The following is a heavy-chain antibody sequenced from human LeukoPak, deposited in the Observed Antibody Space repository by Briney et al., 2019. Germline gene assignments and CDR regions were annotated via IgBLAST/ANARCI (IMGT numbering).Heavy chain of an antibody. CDR3: ARDEKAVAAYYYYYYMDV. CDR1: GYTFTGYY. V-gene: IGHV1-2*02. D-gene: IGHD6-19*01. Sequence: ASVKVSCKASGYTFTGYYMHWVRQAPGQGLEWMGWINPNSGGTNYAQEFQGRVTMTRDTSISTAYMELSRLRSDDTAVYYCARDEKAVAAYYYYYYMDVWGKGTTVTVSS. J-gene: IGHJ6*03. CDR2: INPNSGGT.